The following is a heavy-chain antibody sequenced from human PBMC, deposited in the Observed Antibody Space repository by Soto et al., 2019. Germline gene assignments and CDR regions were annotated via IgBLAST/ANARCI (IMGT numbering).Heavy chain of an antibody. CDR2: IYYTGST. CDR1: GASISSYY. V-gene: IGHV4-59*01. J-gene: IGHJ4*02. CDR3: ARASPLSPIDY. Sequence: SETLSLTCTVSGASISSYYWSWIRQPPGKGLEWIGYIYYTGSTYYNPSLKSRVTMSVDTSKIQFSLRLSSVTAADTAVYYCARASPLSPIDYWGQGTLVTVSS.